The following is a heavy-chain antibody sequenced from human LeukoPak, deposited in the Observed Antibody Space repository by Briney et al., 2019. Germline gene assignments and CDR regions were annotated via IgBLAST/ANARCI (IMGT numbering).Heavy chain of an antibody. V-gene: IGHV3-53*01. Sequence: GGSLRLSCAASGFTVISNYMSWVRQAPGKGLEWVSVIYSGGSTYYADSVKGRFTISRDNSKNTLYLQMNSLRAEDTAVYYCASGVLEWLLFGAFDIWGQGTMVTVSP. CDR2: IYSGGST. D-gene: IGHD3-3*01. J-gene: IGHJ3*02. CDR3: ASGVLEWLLFGAFDI. CDR1: GFTVISNY.